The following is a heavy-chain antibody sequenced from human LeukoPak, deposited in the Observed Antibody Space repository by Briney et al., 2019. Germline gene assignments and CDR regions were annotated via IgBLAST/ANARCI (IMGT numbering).Heavy chain of an antibody. V-gene: IGHV3-74*01. CDR3: ARDGPPSYYYDSSGHLFDY. J-gene: IGHJ4*02. Sequence: GGSLRLSCAASGFTFSSYWMHWVRQAPGKGLVWVSRINSDGSSTSYADSVKGRFTISRDNAKNTLYLQMNSLRAEDTAVYYCARDGPPSYYYDSSGHLFDYWGQGTLVTVSS. CDR2: INSDGSST. CDR1: GFTFSSYW. D-gene: IGHD3-22*01.